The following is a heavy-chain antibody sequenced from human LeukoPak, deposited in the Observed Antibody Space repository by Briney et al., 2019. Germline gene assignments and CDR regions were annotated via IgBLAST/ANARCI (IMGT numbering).Heavy chain of an antibody. CDR2: ISSSSSYI. CDR3: ARVTTVTTSDY. V-gene: IGHV3-21*01. D-gene: IGHD4-17*01. J-gene: IGHJ4*02. Sequence: PGGSLRLSCATSGFTFSGYNMNWVRQAPGKGLEWVSSISSSSSYIYYADSVKGRFTISRDNAKNSLYLQMNSLRAEDTAVYYCARVTTVTTSDYWGQGTLVTVSS. CDR1: GFTFSGYN.